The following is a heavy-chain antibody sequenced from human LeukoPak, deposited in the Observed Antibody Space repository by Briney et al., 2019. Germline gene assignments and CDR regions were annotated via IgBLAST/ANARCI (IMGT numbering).Heavy chain of an antibody. J-gene: IGHJ4*02. V-gene: IGHV1-69*13. CDR1: GGTFGGYG. D-gene: IGHD3-3*01. Sequence: SVKVSCKASGGTFGGYGISWVRQAPGQGLEWMGGVIPMFTTTNYAQTLQGRITITADESTNTAYMELSSLRYEDTAVYYCARGLLRFLEWRNFDSWGQGTLVTVSS. CDR2: VIPMFTTT. CDR3: ARGLLRFLEWRNFDS.